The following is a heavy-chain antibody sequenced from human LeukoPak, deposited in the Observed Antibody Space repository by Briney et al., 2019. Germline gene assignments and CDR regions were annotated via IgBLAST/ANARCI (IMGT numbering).Heavy chain of an antibody. J-gene: IGHJ5*02. D-gene: IGHD2-21*01. CDR2: IYHSGST. CDR1: GGSISSSNW. CDR3: ARRGDRFSGDWFDP. Sequence: SGTLSLTCAVSGGSISSSNWWSWVRQPPGKGLEWIGEIYHSGSTNYNPSLKSRVTISVDKSKNQFSLKLSSVTAADTAVYYCARRGDRFSGDWFDPWGQGTLVTVSS. V-gene: IGHV4-4*02.